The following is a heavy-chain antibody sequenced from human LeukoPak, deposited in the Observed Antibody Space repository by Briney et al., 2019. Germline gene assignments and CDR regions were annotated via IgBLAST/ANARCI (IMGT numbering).Heavy chain of an antibody. Sequence: KPSETLSLTCTVSGGSISSSSYYWGWIRQPPGKGLEWIGSIYYSGSTYYNPSLKSRVTISVDTSKNQFSLKLSSVTAADTAVYYCARLFGYHFYYMDVWGKGTTVTISS. V-gene: IGHV4-39*01. CDR2: IYYSGST. D-gene: IGHD3-10*01. CDR3: ARLFGYHFYYMDV. CDR1: GGSISSSSYY. J-gene: IGHJ6*03.